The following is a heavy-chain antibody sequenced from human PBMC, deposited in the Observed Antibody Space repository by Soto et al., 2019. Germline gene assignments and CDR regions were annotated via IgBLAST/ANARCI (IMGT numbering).Heavy chain of an antibody. Sequence: SETLSLTCTVSGGSFKSGSYSWSWIRQPPGKGLEWMGRVYATGTSDYNPSLRSRIAMSVDISKKTFSLRLRSVTAADTGVYYCVRDGSKTLRDCFDPWGQGILVTVSS. V-gene: IGHV4-61*01. J-gene: IGHJ5*02. CDR3: VRDGSKTLRDCFDP. CDR2: VYATGTS. CDR1: GGSFKSGSYS. D-gene: IGHD4-17*01.